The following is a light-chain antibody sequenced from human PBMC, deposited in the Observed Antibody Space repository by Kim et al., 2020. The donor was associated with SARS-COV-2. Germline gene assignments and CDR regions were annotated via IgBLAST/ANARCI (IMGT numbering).Light chain of an antibody. CDR1: RSDVVGYNY. J-gene: IGLJ1*01. V-gene: IGLV2-14*04. CDR3: SSYTSSSTF. Sequence: PGQSLADSSPETRSDVVGYNYVSWSQQHPGKAPKLMIYDVSKRPSGVSNRFSGSKSGNTASLTISGLQAEDEADYYCSSYTSSSTFFGTGTKVTVL. CDR2: DVS.